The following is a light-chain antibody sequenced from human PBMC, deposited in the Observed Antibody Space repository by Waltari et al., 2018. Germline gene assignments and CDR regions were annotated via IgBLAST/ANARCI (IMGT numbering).Light chain of an antibody. V-gene: IGLV1-40*01. CDR3: QSYDSSLSRV. Sequence: WYQQLPGTTPKLLIYDNSNRPSGVPDRFSGSKSGTSASLAITVLQSEDEADYYCQSYDSSLSRVFGTGTKVIVL. J-gene: IGLJ1*01. CDR2: DNS.